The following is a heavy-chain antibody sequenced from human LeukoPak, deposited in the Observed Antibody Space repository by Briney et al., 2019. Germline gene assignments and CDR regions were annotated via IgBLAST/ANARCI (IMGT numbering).Heavy chain of an antibody. J-gene: IGHJ4*02. D-gene: IGHD3-10*01. CDR2: ISGSGGST. CDR1: GFTFSSYA. Sequence: PGGSLRLSCAASGFTFSSYAMSWVRQAPGKGLEWVSAISGSGGSTYYADSVKGRFTISRDNSKNTLYLQMNSLRAEDTAVYYCAKARAMVRGVVTPFDYWGQGTLVTVSS. V-gene: IGHV3-23*01. CDR3: AKARAMVRGVVTPFDY.